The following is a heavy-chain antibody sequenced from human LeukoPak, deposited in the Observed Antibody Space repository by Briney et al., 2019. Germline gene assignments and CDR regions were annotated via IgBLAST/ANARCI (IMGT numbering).Heavy chain of an antibody. Sequence: SETLSLTCTVSGGSISSYYWSWIRQPPGKGLEWIGYIYYSGSTNYNPSLKSRVTISVDTSKNQFSLKLSSVTAADTAVYYCARGRNGYSSSWYRYYYYYGMDVWGQGTTVTVSS. J-gene: IGHJ6*02. D-gene: IGHD6-13*01. CDR1: GGSISSYY. CDR2: IYYSGST. CDR3: ARGRNGYSSSWYRYYYYYGMDV. V-gene: IGHV4-59*01.